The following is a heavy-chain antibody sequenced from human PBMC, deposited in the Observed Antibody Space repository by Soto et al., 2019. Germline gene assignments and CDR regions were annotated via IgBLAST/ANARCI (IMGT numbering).Heavy chain of an antibody. CDR3: AREGTTVVTPSYFDY. CDR2: INPSGGST. J-gene: IGHJ4*02. CDR1: GYAFTSYY. D-gene: IGHD4-17*01. Sequence: GASVKVSCKASGYAFTSYYMHWVRQAPGQGLEWMGIINPSGGSTSYAQKFQGRVTMTRDTSTSTVYMELSSLRSEDTAVYYCAREGTTVVTPSYFDYWGQGTLVTVSS. V-gene: IGHV1-46*01.